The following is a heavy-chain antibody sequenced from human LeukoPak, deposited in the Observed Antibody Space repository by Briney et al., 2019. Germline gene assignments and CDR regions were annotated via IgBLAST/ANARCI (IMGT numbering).Heavy chain of an antibody. V-gene: IGHV3-23*01. Sequence: GGPLRLSCAASGFTFSSYAMNWVRQAPGKGLEWAAGISSGDRTFHAESVKGRFTISWDKSKDTLYLQLNFLRAEDTAAYYCAKDATASPYFHWFDNWGQGTQVIVSS. D-gene: IGHD3-9*01. CDR1: GFTFSSYA. J-gene: IGHJ4*02. CDR3: AKDATASPYFHWFDN. CDR2: ISSGDRT.